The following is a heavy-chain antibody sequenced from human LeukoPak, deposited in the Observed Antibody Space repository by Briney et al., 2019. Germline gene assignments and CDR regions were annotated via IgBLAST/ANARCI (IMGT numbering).Heavy chain of an antibody. V-gene: IGHV3-23*01. J-gene: IGHJ4*02. CDR3: AKDRPRGYSYGAMDY. CDR1: GFTFSSYA. Sequence: GGSLRLSCAASGFTFSSYAMSWVRQAPGKGLEWVSAISGSGGSTYYADSVKGRFTISRNNSKNTLYLQMNSLRAEDTAVYYCAKDRPRGYSYGAMDYWGQGTLVTVSS. D-gene: IGHD5-18*01. CDR2: ISGSGGST.